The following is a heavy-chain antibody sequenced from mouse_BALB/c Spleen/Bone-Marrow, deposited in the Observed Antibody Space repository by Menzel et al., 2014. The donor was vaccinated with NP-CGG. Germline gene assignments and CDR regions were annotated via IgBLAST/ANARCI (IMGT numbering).Heavy chain of an antibody. CDR3: ARGGIYYGMDY. J-gene: IGHJ4*01. Sequence: EVQLQESGGGLVQPGGSLKLSCATSGFTFSDYYMYWVRQTPEKRLEWVAYISNGGGSTYYPDTVKGRFTISRDNAKNTLYLQMSRLKSEDTAMYYCARGGIYYGMDYWGQGTSVTVSS. CDR2: ISNGGGST. V-gene: IGHV5-12*02. CDR1: GFTFSDYY.